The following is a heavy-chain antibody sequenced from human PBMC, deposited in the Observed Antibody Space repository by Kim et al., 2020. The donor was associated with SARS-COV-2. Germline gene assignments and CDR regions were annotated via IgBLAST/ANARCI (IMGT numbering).Heavy chain of an antibody. CDR2: INSDGSST. Sequence: GGSLRLSCAASGFTFSSYWMHWVRQAPGKGLVWVSRINSDGSSTSYADSVKGRFTISRDNAKNTLYLQMNSLRAEDTAVYYCASPRPGYCSSTSCYVDYYYGMDVWGQGTTVTVSS. V-gene: IGHV3-74*01. D-gene: IGHD2-2*01. CDR1: GFTFSSYW. CDR3: ASPRPGYCSSTSCYVDYYYGMDV. J-gene: IGHJ6*02.